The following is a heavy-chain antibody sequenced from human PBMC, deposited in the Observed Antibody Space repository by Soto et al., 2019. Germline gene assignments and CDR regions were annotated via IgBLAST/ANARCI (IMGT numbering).Heavy chain of an antibody. CDR1: GFTFSSYA. D-gene: IGHD6-13*01. V-gene: IGHV3-30-3*01. J-gene: IGHJ4*02. CDR2: ISYDGSNK. CDR3: ARMPIAAQDAYYFDY. Sequence: GGSLRLSCAASGFTFSSYAMHWVRQAPGKGLEWVAVISYDGSNKYYADSVKGRFTISRDNSKNTLYLQMNSLRAEDTAVYYCARMPIAAQDAYYFDYWGQGTLVTVSS.